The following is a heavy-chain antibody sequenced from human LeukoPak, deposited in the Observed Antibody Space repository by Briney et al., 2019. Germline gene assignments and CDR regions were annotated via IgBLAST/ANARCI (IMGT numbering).Heavy chain of an antibody. CDR3: ASTYGSGSYIYGMDV. CDR2: ISAYNGNT. J-gene: IGHJ6*02. D-gene: IGHD3-10*01. V-gene: IGHV1-18*01. Sequence: ASVKVPCKASGYTFTSYGISWVRQAPGQGLEWMGWISAYNGNTNYAQKLQGRVTMTTDTSTSTAYMELRSLRSDDTAVYYCASTYGSGSYIYGMDVWGQGTTVTVSS. CDR1: GYTFTSYG.